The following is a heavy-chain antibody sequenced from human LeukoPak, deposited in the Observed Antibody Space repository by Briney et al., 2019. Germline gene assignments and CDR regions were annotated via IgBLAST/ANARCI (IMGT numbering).Heavy chain of an antibody. V-gene: IGHV3-30-3*01. CDR2: ISYDGSNK. J-gene: IGHJ4*02. Sequence: GGSLRLSCAGSGFIFSTYVMHWVRQAPGKGMEWVAVISYDGSNKYYADSVKGRFTISRDNSKNTLYLQMNSLRAEDTAVYYCVRWWERDCTSTSCDIAYNWGQGTLVTVSS. CDR1: GFIFSTYV. CDR3: VRWWERDCTSTSCDIAYN. D-gene: IGHD2-2*02.